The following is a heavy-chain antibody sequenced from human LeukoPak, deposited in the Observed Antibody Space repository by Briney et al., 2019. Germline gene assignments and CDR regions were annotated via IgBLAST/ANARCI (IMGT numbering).Heavy chain of an antibody. Sequence: GGSLRLSCVASGFSFSDYGMHWVRQAPGEGLEWVAFIRYDGSNTYYADSVKGRFTISRDNSKCTLDLHMNSLRPDDTAVYYCAKRGTLVSASLRAYYNYMDVWGKGTTVTVSS. D-gene: IGHD2-2*01. V-gene: IGHV3-30*02. CDR3: AKRGTLVSASLRAYYNYMDV. CDR1: GFSFSDYG. J-gene: IGHJ6*03. CDR2: IRYDGSNT.